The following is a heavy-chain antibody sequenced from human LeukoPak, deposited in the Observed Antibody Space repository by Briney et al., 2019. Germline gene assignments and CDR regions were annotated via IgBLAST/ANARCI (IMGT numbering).Heavy chain of an antibody. Sequence: LRLSCAASGFTFSDYSMSWIRQAPGKGLEWIGSIYYSVSTYYSPSLKSRVTTSVDTSKNQFSLKLSSVTAADTAVYYCARRPGASEALDYWGQGTLVTVSS. CDR2: IYYSVST. CDR3: ARRPGASEALDY. CDR1: GFTFSDYS. V-gene: IGHV4-30-2*03. D-gene: IGHD1-26*01. J-gene: IGHJ4*02.